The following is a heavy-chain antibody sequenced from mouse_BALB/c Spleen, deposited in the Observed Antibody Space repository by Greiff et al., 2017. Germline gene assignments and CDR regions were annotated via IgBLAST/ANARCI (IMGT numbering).Heavy chain of an antibody. CDR3: ARSNWDAMDY. CDR2: IDPANGNT. J-gene: IGHJ4*01. CDR1: GFNIKDTY. Sequence: EVKLQESGAELVKPGASVKLSCTASGFNIKDTYMHWVKQRPEQGLEWIGRIDPANGNTKYDPKFQGKATITADTSSNTAYLQLSSLTSEDTAVYYCARSNWDAMDYWGQGTSVTVSS. V-gene: IGHV14-3*02. D-gene: IGHD4-1*01.